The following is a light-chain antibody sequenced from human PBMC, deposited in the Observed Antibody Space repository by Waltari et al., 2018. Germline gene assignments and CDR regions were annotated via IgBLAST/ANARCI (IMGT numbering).Light chain of an antibody. CDR2: WAS. Sequence: DIVMTQSPDSLAVSLGERATINCKPSQSVLYSTNNKNYFAWYQQKPGQPPKLLIYWASTRESGVPDRFSGSGSGTDFTLTISSLQAEDVAVYYCQQYYSTPLTFGGGTKVEIK. CDR1: QSVLYSTNNKNY. J-gene: IGKJ4*01. V-gene: IGKV4-1*01. CDR3: QQYYSTPLT.